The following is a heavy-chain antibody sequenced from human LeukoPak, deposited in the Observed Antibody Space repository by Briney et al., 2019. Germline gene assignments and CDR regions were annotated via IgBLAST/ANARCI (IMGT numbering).Heavy chain of an antibody. D-gene: IGHD4-17*01. J-gene: IGHJ4*02. CDR2: IRYDGSNK. Sequence: GGSLRLSCAASGFTFSSYGMHWVRQAPGKGLEWVAFIRYDGSNKYYADSVKGRFTISRDNSKNTLYLQMNSLGAEDTAVYYCAKSDYGDYKGYFDYWGQGTLVTVSS. CDR1: GFTFSSYG. CDR3: AKSDYGDYKGYFDY. V-gene: IGHV3-30*02.